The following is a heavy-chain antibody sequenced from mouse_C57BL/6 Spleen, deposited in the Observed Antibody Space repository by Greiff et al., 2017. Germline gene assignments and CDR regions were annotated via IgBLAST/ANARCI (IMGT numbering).Heavy chain of an antibody. D-gene: IGHD1-1*01. J-gene: IGHJ1*03. CDR3: ASYYYGISLYWYFDV. Sequence: EVQLVESGGGLVKPGGSLKLSCAASGFTFSDYGMHWVRQAPEKGLEWVAYISSGSSTIYYADTVKGRFTISRDNAKNTLFLQMTSLRSEDTAMYYCASYYYGISLYWYFDVWGTGTTVTVSS. CDR2: ISSGSSTI. V-gene: IGHV5-17*01. CDR1: GFTFSDYG.